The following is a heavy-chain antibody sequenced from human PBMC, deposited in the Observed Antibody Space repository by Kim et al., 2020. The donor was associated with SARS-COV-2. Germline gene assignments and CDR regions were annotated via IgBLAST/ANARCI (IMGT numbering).Heavy chain of an antibody. V-gene: IGHV3-43*02. CDR1: GFSFDDYA. J-gene: IGHJ6*03. Sequence: GGSLRLSCAASGFSFDDYAMHWVRQAPGRGLEWVSVISGDAVNTYYGDSVKGRFTISRDNSKNSLYLQMNSLRTEDTAVYYCAKGPRQTEKTIINYYYY. CDR2: ISGDAVNT. CDR3: AKGPRQTEKTIINYYYY.